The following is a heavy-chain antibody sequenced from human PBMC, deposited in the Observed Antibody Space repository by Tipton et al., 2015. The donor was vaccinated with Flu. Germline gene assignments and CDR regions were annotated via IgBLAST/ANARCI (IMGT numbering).Heavy chain of an antibody. V-gene: IGHV4-39*07. J-gene: IGHJ6*02. D-gene: IGHD1-1*01. CDR1: GDSISTTIYY. CDR2: INYSGTT. CDR3: ARDLWNDRRAYYYYGVDV. Sequence: TLSLTCTVSGDSISTTIYYWGWVRQPPGKGLEWIGSINYSGTTYYNPSLKSRVTISVDSSKNEFSLTLASLTAADTAVYYCARDLWNDRRAYYYYGVDVWGQGTTVTVSS.